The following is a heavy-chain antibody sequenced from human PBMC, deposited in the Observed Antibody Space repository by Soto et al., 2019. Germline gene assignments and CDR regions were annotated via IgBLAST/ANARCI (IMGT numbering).Heavy chain of an antibody. V-gene: IGHV1-3*01. CDR1: GYTFTSYA. Sequence: QVQLVQSGAEVKKPGASVKVSCKASGYTFTSYAMHWVRQAPGQRLEWMGWINAGNGNTKYSQKFQGRVTITRDTSASTADMELSSLRSEDTAVYYCARDNPQNDYGDNFRPLGYYGMDVWGQGTTVTVSS. J-gene: IGHJ6*02. D-gene: IGHD4-17*01. CDR3: ARDNPQNDYGDNFRPLGYYGMDV. CDR2: INAGNGNT.